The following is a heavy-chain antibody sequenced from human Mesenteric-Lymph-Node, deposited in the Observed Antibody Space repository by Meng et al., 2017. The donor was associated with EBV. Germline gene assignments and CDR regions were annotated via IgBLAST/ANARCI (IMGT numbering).Heavy chain of an antibody. D-gene: IGHD3-10*01. CDR2: IGEINHREIT. CDR3: ASRSGHSDY. J-gene: IGHJ4*02. Sequence: QGERKQVGPGLVKASGTPVLHWPCHGGVFRGFLLSWVRQPPGKGLEWIGEIGEINHREITNYSPSLKSRVTMSVDTSNNQFSLKLSSVTAADTAVYYCASRSGHSDYWGQGTLVTVSS. CDR1: GVFRGFL. V-gene: IGHV4-34*01.